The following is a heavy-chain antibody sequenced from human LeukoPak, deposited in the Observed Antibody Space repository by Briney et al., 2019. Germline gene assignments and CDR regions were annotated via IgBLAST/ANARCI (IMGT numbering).Heavy chain of an antibody. CDR3: ARRTPNWGLDY. J-gene: IGHJ4*02. CDR2: IYHGGNT. Sequence: PSETLSLTCLVSGYFISSGYRWDWIRQPPGKGLEWIGSIYHGGNTYYNLSLKSRVAISLDTSKNHFSLNLNSVTAADTAVYYCARRTPNWGLDYWGQGTLVTVSS. CDR1: GYFISSGYR. V-gene: IGHV4-38-2*01. D-gene: IGHD7-27*01.